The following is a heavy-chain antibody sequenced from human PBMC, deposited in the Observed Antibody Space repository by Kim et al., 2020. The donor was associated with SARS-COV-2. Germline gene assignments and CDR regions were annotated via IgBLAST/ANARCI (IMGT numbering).Heavy chain of an antibody. D-gene: IGHD3-10*01. CDR3: ARLDFVEIWFGGPSDY. CDR2: IYYSGST. V-gene: IGHV4-39*01. Sequence: SETLSLTCTVSGVSISSSSNYWVWIRQPPGKGLEWIGSIYYSGSTYYNPSLKSRVTISVDTSKNQFSLKLSSVTAADTAVYYCARLDFVEIWFGGPSDYWGQGTLATVSS. J-gene: IGHJ4*02. CDR1: GVSISSSSNY.